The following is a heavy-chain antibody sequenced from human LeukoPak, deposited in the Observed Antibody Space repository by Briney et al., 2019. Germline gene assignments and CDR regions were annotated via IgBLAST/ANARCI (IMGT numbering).Heavy chain of an antibody. CDR3: ARSREHGSGTYDSYYFDY. Sequence: GGSLRLSCAASGFTFSTYGMHWVRQAPGKGLEWVAIIWYDGGNKYYADSVRGRFTISRDNSMNTLFLQMNSLRAEDTAVYYCARSREHGSGTYDSYYFDYWGQGTLVTVSS. CDR2: IWYDGGNK. J-gene: IGHJ4*02. D-gene: IGHD3-10*01. CDR1: GFTFSTYG. V-gene: IGHV3-33*01.